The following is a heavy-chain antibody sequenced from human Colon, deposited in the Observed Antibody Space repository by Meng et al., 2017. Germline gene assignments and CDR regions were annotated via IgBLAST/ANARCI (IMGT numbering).Heavy chain of an antibody. CDR3: ARERARTYYYDSSGYYFGPPPVI. CDR1: GYTFTGYY. J-gene: IGHJ4*02. CDR2: INPNSGGT. D-gene: IGHD3-22*01. Sequence: ASVKVSCKASGYTFTGYYMHWVRQAPGQGLEWMGWINPNSGGTNYAQKFQGRVTMTRDTSISTAYMELSRLRSDDTAVYYCARERARTYYYDSSGYYFGPPPVIWGQGTLVTVSS. V-gene: IGHV1-2*02.